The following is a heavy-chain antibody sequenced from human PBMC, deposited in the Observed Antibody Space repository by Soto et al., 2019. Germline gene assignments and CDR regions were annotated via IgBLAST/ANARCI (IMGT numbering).Heavy chain of an antibody. CDR2: IRSKAYGGTT. CDR1: GFTLGDYA. Sequence: PGGSLRLSCTASGFTLGDYAMSWVRQAPGKGLEWVGFIRSKAYGGTTEYAASVKGRFTISRDDSKSIAYLQMNSLKTEDTAVYYCTSQYDSSGYYPFDYWGQGTLVTVSS. CDR3: TSQYDSSGYYPFDY. J-gene: IGHJ4*02. D-gene: IGHD3-22*01. V-gene: IGHV3-49*04.